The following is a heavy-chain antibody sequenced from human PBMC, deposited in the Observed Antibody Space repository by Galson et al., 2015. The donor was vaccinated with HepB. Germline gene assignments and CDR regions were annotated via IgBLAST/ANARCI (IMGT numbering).Heavy chain of an antibody. CDR2: AYYRSKWYN. CDR1: GDSVSNNLAS. J-gene: IGHJ4*02. Sequence: CAISGDSVSNNLASWNWIRQSPSRGLEWLGRAYYRSKWYNEYAVFVRGRISINPDTSKNQISLQLNSVTPEDTAVYHCARSTGGGFXFWNQGTLVTVSS. D-gene: IGHD3-16*01. CDR3: ARSTGGGFXF. V-gene: IGHV6-1*01.